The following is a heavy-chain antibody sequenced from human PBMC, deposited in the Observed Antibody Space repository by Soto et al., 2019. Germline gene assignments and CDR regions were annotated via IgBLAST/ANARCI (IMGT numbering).Heavy chain of an antibody. CDR3: ARALSYCSGGSCFKLDY. CDR1: GFTFSSYS. Sequence: GGSLRLSCAASGFTFSSYSMNWVRQAPGKGLEWVSSISSSSSYIYYADSVKGRFTISRDNAKNSLYLQMNSLRAEDTAVYYCARALSYCSGGSCFKLDYWGQGTLVTVSS. D-gene: IGHD2-15*01. J-gene: IGHJ4*02. CDR2: ISSSSSYI. V-gene: IGHV3-21*01.